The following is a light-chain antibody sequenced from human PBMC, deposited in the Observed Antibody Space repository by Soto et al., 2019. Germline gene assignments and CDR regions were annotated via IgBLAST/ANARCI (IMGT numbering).Light chain of an antibody. CDR3: QTWGTGIPV. J-gene: IGLJ3*02. CDR1: SGHSSYA. V-gene: IGLV4-69*01. Sequence: QPVLTQSPSASASLGASVKLTCTLSSGHSSYAIAWHQQQPEKGPRYLMKLNSDGSHSKGDEIPDRFSGSSSGAERYLTISSLQSEDEADYYCQTWGTGIPVFGGGTKLTVL. CDR2: LNSDGSH.